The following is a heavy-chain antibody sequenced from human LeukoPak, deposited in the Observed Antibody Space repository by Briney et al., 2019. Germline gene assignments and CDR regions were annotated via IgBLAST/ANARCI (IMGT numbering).Heavy chain of an antibody. D-gene: IGHD1-26*01. V-gene: IGHV3-30*18. CDR2: ISYDGSNK. CDR3: AKGSTWELLLGFNPDY. CDR1: GFTFSSYG. Sequence: PGRSLRLSCAASGFTFSSYGMHWVRRAPGKGLEWVAVISYDGSNKYYADSVKGRFTISRDNSKNTLYLQMNSLRAEDTAVYYCAKGSTWELLLGFNPDYWGQGTLVTVSS. J-gene: IGHJ4*02.